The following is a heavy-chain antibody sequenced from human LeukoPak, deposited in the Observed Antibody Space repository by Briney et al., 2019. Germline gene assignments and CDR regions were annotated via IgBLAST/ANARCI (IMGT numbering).Heavy chain of an antibody. J-gene: IGHJ4*02. CDR3: ARHEGYRDGYNRRFDY. Sequence: PSETLSLTCTVSGGSISSYYWSWIRQPPGKGLEWIGYIYYSGSTNYNPSLKSRVTISVDTSKNQFSLKLSSVTAADTAVYYCARHEGYRDGYNRRFDYWGQGTLVTVSS. D-gene: IGHD5-24*01. V-gene: IGHV4-59*08. CDR2: IYYSGST. CDR1: GGSISSYY.